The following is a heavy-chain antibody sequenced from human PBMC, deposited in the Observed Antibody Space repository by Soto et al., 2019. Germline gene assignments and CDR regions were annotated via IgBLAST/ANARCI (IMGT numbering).Heavy chain of an antibody. Sequence: QVQLVQSGAEVKKPGASVKVSCKASGYTFTSYGISWVRQAPGQGLEWMGWISAYNGNTNYAQKLQGRVTMTTDTSTSTAYMDLRSLRSDDTAVYYCARDYTVTTTSYYYDYMDVWGKGTTVTVSS. D-gene: IGHD4-17*01. CDR2: ISAYNGNT. CDR3: ARDYTVTTTSYYYDYMDV. CDR1: GYTFTSYG. J-gene: IGHJ6*03. V-gene: IGHV1-18*01.